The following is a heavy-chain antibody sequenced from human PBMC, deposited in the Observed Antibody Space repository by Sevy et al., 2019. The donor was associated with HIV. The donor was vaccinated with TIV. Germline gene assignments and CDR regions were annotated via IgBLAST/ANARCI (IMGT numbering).Heavy chain of an antibody. CDR1: GNSLSSDDYY. CDR3: ARSQNVDSAPVDY. V-gene: IGHV4-30-4*08. Sequence: SETLSLTCSVSGNSLSSDDYYWSWVRQPPGKGLEWIAYFFHSDSPKYRPSLKSRLTISIDTSKNLFSLKVTSVTAADSAVYYCARSQNVDSAPVDYWGQGTPVTVSS. D-gene: IGHD5-18*01. CDR2: FFHSDSP. J-gene: IGHJ4*02.